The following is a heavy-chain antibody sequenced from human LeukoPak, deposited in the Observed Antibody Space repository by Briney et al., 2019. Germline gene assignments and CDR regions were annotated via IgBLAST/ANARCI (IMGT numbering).Heavy chain of an antibody. CDR3: AREGGGWGYYYYYMDV. V-gene: IGHV1-69*04. J-gene: IGHJ6*03. Sequence: SVKVSCKASGGTFSSYAISWVRQAPGQGLEWMGRIIPILGIANYAQKFQGRVTITADKSTSTAYMELSSLRSDDTAVYYCAREGGGWGYYYYYMDVWGKGTTVTVSS. D-gene: IGHD6-19*01. CDR1: GGTFSSYA. CDR2: IIPILGIA.